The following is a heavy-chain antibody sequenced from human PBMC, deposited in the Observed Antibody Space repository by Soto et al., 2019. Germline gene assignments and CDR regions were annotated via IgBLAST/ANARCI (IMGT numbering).Heavy chain of an antibody. D-gene: IGHD1-26*01. CDR2: ISSTSTNI. J-gene: IGHJ3*01. V-gene: IGHV3-21*06. CDR3: ARGIVSSSLVTFDV. Sequence: EVQLVESGGGLVKPGGSLRLSCAASGFTFSTYIMHWVRQAPGKGLEWISTISSTSTNIYYADSVKGRFTISRDNPTNSMFLQMNSLRAEDMAVYYCARGIVSSSLVTFDVWGQGTLVTVSP. CDR1: GFTFSTYI.